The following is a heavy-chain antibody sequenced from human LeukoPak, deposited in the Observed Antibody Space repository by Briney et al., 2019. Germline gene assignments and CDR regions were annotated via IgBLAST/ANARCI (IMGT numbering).Heavy chain of an antibody. D-gene: IGHD5-18*01. J-gene: IGHJ4*02. V-gene: IGHV3-23*01. CDR3: AKRPEYSE. CDR2: ISGSGSST. Sequence: GGSLRLSCAASGFTFSIYGMNWVRQSPGKGLEWVSAISGSGSSTYYGDSVKGRFTISRDNSKNSLYLQMNSLRAEDTAVYYCAKRPEYSEWGQGTLVTVSS. CDR1: GFTFSIYG.